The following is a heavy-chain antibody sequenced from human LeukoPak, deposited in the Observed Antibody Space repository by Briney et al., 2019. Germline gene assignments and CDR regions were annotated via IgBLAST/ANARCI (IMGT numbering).Heavy chain of an antibody. CDR3: AREGRTTVTLDAFDI. V-gene: IGHV3-48*04. D-gene: IGHD4-17*01. CDR2: ISSSSSTI. CDR1: GFTFSSYS. J-gene: IGHJ3*02. Sequence: GGSLRLSCAASGFTFSSYSMNWVRQAPGKGLEWVSDISSSSSTIYYADSVKGRFTISRDNAKNSLYLQMNSLRAEDTAVYYCAREGRTTVTLDAFDIWGQGTMATVSS.